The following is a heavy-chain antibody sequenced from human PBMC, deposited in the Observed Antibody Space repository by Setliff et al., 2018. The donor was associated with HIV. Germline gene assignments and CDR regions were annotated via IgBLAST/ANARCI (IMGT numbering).Heavy chain of an antibody. J-gene: IGHJ4*02. CDR1: GTSINSHY. V-gene: IGHV4-59*11. CDR2: IYYTGIP. CDR3: ARDRRDDYYLTAYFDS. Sequence: SETLSLTCTVSGTSINSHYWSWIRQTPGKGLQWIGLIYYTGIPTYNPSLEGRITMSVDRSKNQFSLRLTSVTAADTAVYYCARDRRDDYYLTAYFDSLGQGTLVTVSS. D-gene: IGHD1-26*01.